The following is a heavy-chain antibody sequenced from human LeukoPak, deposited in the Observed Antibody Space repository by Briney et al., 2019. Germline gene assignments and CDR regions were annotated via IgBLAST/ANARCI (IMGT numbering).Heavy chain of an antibody. Sequence: GGSLGLSCAASGFTFSIYAMTWVRQTPGKGLEWVSGISGSSGSTFYADFVEGRFTISRDNSYNTLYLQMNGLRAEDTAVYYGAKDGRVARETALYYFDYWGQGTLVTVSS. D-gene: IGHD1-26*01. CDR2: ISGSSGST. CDR1: GFTFSIYA. CDR3: AKDGRVARETALYYFDY. V-gene: IGHV3-23*01. J-gene: IGHJ4*02.